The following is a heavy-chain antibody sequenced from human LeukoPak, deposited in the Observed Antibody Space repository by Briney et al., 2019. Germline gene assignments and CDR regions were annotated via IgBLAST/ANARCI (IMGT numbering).Heavy chain of an antibody. CDR2: IDWDDDK. CDR1: GLSPSSGLMR. V-gene: IGHV2-70*04. Sequence: SGPALVKATQTLTLTCTISGLSPSSGLMRVSWFRQPPGKTLEWLGRIDWDDDKIYSSSLKTRLTLSRDTSKNQVVFSMTNMEPADTATYYCAQMIVKPNYKVYFDSWGQGTLVIVSS. CDR3: AQMIVKPNYKVYFDS. J-gene: IGHJ4*02. D-gene: IGHD3-10*01.